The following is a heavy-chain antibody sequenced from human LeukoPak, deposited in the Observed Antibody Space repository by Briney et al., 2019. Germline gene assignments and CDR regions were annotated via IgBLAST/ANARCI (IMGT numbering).Heavy chain of an antibody. J-gene: IGHJ6*03. CDR3: TTDGLEATIFYYYYYMDV. D-gene: IGHD5-12*01. CDR2: IKSKTDGGTT. V-gene: IGHV3-15*01. CDR1: GFTFSNAW. Sequence: GGSLRLSCAASGFTFSNAWMSWVRQAPGKGLEWVGRIKSKTDGGTTDYAAPVKGRFTISRDDSKNTLYLQMNSLKTEDTAVYYCTTDGLEATIFYYYYYMDVWGKGTTVTVSS.